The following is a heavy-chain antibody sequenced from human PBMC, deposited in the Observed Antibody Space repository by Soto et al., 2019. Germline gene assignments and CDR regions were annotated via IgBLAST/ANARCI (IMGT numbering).Heavy chain of an antibody. CDR2: ISGSGGST. CDR3: AKEVXTMIVVVYYYYYYGMDV. J-gene: IGHJ6*02. V-gene: IGHV3-23*01. CDR1: GLTVSSYA. Sequence: HGCSLGLASAASGLTVSSYAMSWVRQATGKGLEWVSAISGSGGSTYYADSVKGRFTISRDNSKNTLYLQMNSLRAEDTAVYYCAKEVXTMIVVVYYYYYYGMDVWGQGTTVTVSS. D-gene: IGHD3-22*01.